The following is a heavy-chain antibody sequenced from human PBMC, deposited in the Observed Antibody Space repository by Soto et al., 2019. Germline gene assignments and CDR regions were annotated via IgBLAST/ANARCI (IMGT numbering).Heavy chain of an antibody. Sequence: QVQLVQSGAEVKKPGSSVKVSCTASGGTFSDYAFSWVRQAPGQGLEWLGGMMPIFGAPDYAQKFQGRVTTTADESTRTAYMALRSLRSEATAVYYCASWLSEAGIVNYYSAMDVWGQGTTVTVSS. D-gene: IGHD3-16*02. CDR1: GGTFSDYA. J-gene: IGHJ6*02. V-gene: IGHV1-69*12. CDR3: ASWLSEAGIVNYYSAMDV. CDR2: MMPIFGAP.